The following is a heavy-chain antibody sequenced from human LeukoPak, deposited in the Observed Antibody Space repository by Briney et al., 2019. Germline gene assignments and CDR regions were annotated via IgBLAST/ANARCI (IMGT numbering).Heavy chain of an antibody. V-gene: IGHV4-39*01. CDR2: IYYSGST. CDR3: ARREVVAVNNWFDP. D-gene: IGHD2-15*01. J-gene: IGHJ5*02. CDR1: GGSISSSSYY. Sequence: PSETLSLTCTVSGGSISSSSYYWGWIRQPPGKGLEWSGSIYYSGSTYYNPSLKSRVTISVDTSKNQFSLKLSSVTAADTAVYYCARREVVAVNNWFDPWGQGTLVTVSS.